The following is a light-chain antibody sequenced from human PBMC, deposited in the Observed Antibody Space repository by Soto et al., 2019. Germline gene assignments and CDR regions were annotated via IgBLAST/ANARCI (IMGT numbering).Light chain of an antibody. CDR3: QQYDNWPPFT. Sequence: EIVMTQSPASLSVSPRERATVSCRASASISNKFAWYQKKPGQAPRLLIYGASARATGVPARFSSGGSGTEFTLIISSLQSEDAGIYYCQQYDNWPPFTFGPGTRLEI. CDR1: ASISNK. CDR2: GAS. J-gene: IGKJ3*01. V-gene: IGKV3-15*01.